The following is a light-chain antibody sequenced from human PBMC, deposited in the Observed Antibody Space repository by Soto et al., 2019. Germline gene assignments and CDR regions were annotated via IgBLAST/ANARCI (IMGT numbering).Light chain of an antibody. CDR2: GAS. CDR3: QQYNNWPQT. CDR1: QSISSN. V-gene: IGKV3-15*01. Sequence: EIVMTQSPVTLSVSPGERATLSCRASQSISSNLAWYQQKPGQAPRLLIYGASTRATGIPARFSGSGSGTEFTLTISSLQSEDFAVYSCQQYNNWPQTFGQGTKVEIK. J-gene: IGKJ1*01.